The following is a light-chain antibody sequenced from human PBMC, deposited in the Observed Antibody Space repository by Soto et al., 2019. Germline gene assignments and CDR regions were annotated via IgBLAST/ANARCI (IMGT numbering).Light chain of an antibody. CDR3: QQYYSTPYT. CDR1: QSVLYSSNNNNY. V-gene: IGKV4-1*01. J-gene: IGKJ2*01. Sequence: DIVMTQSPDSLAVSLGERATINCKSSQSVLYSSNNNNYLAWYRQKSGQPPELLIYWASTRESGVPDRFSGSGSGTDFTLTISSLQAEDVAVYYCQQYYSTPYTFGQGTKLEIK. CDR2: WAS.